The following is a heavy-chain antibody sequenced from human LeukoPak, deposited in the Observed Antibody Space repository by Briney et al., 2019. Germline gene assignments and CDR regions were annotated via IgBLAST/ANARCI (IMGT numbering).Heavy chain of an antibody. CDR3: AKGGITIFGHSGGY. D-gene: IGHD3-3*01. J-gene: IGHJ4*02. Sequence: GGSLRLSCAASGFTLSSYAMSWVRQAPGKGLQWVSGISSSGGSTYYVDSVKGRFTISTDNSKNTLYLQMNSLRAEDTAVYYCAKGGITIFGHSGGYWGQGTLVTVSS. CDR2: ISSSGGST. CDR1: GFTLSSYA. V-gene: IGHV3-23*01.